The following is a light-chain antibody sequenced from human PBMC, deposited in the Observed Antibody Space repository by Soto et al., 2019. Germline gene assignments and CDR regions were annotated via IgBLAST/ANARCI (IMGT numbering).Light chain of an antibody. Sequence: QSVLTQPPSVSGAPGQRVTLSCTGGSSNLGAGFDVHWYQQLPGTAPKLLIYANVNRPSGIPKRFSGSKSGSSASLAITGLQAEDEADYYCQSFDSSLLAYVFGTGTKVTVL. V-gene: IGLV1-40*01. CDR2: ANV. J-gene: IGLJ1*01. CDR3: QSFDSSLLAYV. CDR1: SSNLGAGFD.